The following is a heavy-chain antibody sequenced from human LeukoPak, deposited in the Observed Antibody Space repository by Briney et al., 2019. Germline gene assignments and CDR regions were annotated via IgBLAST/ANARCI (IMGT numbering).Heavy chain of an antibody. J-gene: IGHJ4*02. V-gene: IGHV1-18*01. Sequence: GASLKLSCTASGYTFTSYGISWVRQAPGQGLEWMGWISAYNGNTNYAQKLQGRVTMTTDTSTSTAYMELRSLRSDDTAVYYCARGPGAGTGGAGFDYWGQGTLVTVSS. CDR3: ARGPGAGTGGAGFDY. CDR1: GYTFTSYG. D-gene: IGHD6-19*01. CDR2: ISAYNGNT.